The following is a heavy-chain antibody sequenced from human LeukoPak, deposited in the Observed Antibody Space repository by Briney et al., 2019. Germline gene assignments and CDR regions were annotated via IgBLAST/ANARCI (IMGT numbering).Heavy chain of an antibody. Sequence: SETLSLTCAVYGGSFSGCYWSWIRQPPGKGLEWIGEINHSGSTNYNPSLKSRVTISVDTSKNQFSLKLSSVTAADTAVYYCAREGRIQLWSPYYFDYWGQGTLVTVSS. CDR1: GGSFSGCY. CDR2: INHSGST. D-gene: IGHD5-18*01. V-gene: IGHV4-34*01. J-gene: IGHJ4*02. CDR3: AREGRIQLWSPYYFDY.